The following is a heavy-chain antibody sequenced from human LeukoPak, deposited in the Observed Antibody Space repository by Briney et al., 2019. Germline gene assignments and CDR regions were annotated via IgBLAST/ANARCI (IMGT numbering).Heavy chain of an antibody. CDR3: ARGPPEYYYDSSAAFDI. Sequence: SGGSLRLSCAASGFTFSSYAMHWVRQAPGKGLEWVAVISYDGSNKYYADSVKGRFTISRDNSKNTLYLQMNSLRAEDTAVYYCARGPPEYYYDSSAAFDIWGQGTMVTVSS. D-gene: IGHD3-22*01. CDR2: ISYDGSNK. V-gene: IGHV3-30-3*01. CDR1: GFTFSSYA. J-gene: IGHJ3*02.